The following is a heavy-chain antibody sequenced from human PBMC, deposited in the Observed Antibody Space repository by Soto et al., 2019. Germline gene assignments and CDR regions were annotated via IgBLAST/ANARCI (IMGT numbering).Heavy chain of an antibody. V-gene: IGHV6-1*01. Sequence: SQTLSLTCGISGDSVSSNGATWSWIRQSPSRGLEWLGRTYHRSSWYSDYAVSVKSRITINADTSKNQFSLQLNSVTPEDTAVYYCARQTTVAGHAFDIWGQGTMVTVSS. CDR2: TYHRSSWYS. CDR1: GDSVSSNGAT. CDR3: ARQTTVAGHAFDI. J-gene: IGHJ3*02. D-gene: IGHD6-19*01.